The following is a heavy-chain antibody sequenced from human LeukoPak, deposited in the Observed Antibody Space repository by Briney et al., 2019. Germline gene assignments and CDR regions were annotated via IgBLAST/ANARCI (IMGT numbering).Heavy chain of an antibody. J-gene: IGHJ4*02. Sequence: GGSLRLSCAAPGFTFSIYAMTWVRQAPGKGLEWVSAIGGSGGNTYYADSVKGRFTISRDNSKNTLYLHMNSLRAEDTAVYYCAKDHYSNYQYYFDYWGQGTLVTVSS. D-gene: IGHD4-11*01. V-gene: IGHV3-23*01. CDR2: IGGSGGNT. CDR3: AKDHYSNYQYYFDY. CDR1: GFTFSIYA.